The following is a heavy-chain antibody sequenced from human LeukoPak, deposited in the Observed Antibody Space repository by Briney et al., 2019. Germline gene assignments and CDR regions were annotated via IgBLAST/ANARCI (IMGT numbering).Heavy chain of an antibody. D-gene: IGHD3-16*01. CDR1: GGSISSGSYY. V-gene: IGHV4-61*02. Sequence: PSETLSLTCTVSGGSISSGSYYWSWIRQPAGKGLEWIGRIYTSGSTNYNPSLKSRVTISVDTSKNQFSLKLSSVTAADTAVYYCARRSKRFYHGRGYFDLWGRGTLVTVSS. J-gene: IGHJ2*01. CDR2: IYTSGST. CDR3: ARRSKRFYHGRGYFDL.